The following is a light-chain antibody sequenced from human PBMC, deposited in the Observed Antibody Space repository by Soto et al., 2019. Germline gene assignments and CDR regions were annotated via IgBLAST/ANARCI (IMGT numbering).Light chain of an antibody. CDR1: QSVSRA. J-gene: IGKJ4*01. CDR2: DAS. Sequence: EIVLTQSPATLSLSPGERATLSCRAGQSVSRALAWYQQKPGQAPRLLIYDASNRATGIPARFSGSGSGTDFTLTITSLEPEDLAIYYCQHRSSWPLTFGGGTKVEF. CDR3: QHRSSWPLT. V-gene: IGKV3-11*01.